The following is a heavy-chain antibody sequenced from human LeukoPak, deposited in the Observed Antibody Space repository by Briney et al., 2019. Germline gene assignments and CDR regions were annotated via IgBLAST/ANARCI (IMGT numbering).Heavy chain of an antibody. CDR3: ARENSDTAMVV. J-gene: IGHJ4*02. V-gene: IGHV4-31*03. Sequence: SETLSLTCTVPGGSISSGGYYWSWIRQHPGKGLEWIGYIYYSGSTYYNPSLKSRVTISVDTSKNQFSLKLSSVTAADTAVYYCARENSDTAMVVWGQGTLVTVSS. CDR2: IYYSGST. D-gene: IGHD5-18*01. CDR1: GGSISSGGYY.